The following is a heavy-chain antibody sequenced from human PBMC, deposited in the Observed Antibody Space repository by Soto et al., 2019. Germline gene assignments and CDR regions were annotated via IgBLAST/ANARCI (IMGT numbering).Heavy chain of an antibody. CDR1: GFTFSSYG. CDR2: IWYDGSNK. D-gene: IGHD6-19*01. CDR3: ASTVAVAGSFDY. Sequence: ESGGGVVQTGRSLRLSCAASGFTFSSYGMHWVRQGPGKGLEWVAAIWYDGSNKYYADSVKGRFTISRDNSKNTLYLQMNSLRAEDTAVYYCASTVAVAGSFDYWGQGTLVTVSS. V-gene: IGHV3-33*01. J-gene: IGHJ4*02.